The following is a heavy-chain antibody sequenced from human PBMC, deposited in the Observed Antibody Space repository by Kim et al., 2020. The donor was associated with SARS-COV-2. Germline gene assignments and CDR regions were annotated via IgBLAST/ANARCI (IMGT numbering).Heavy chain of an antibody. J-gene: IGHJ3*02. CDR3: ARDDIVVALLAFDI. D-gene: IGHD2-2*01. Sequence: SQTLSLSCAISGDSVSSNSAAWNWIRQSPSRGLEWLGRTYYRSKWYNDYAVSVKRRITINPDTSKNQFSLQLNSVTPEDTAVYYCARDDIVVALLAFDIWGQGTMVTVSS. CDR2: TYYRSKWYN. V-gene: IGHV6-1*01. CDR1: GDSVSSNSAA.